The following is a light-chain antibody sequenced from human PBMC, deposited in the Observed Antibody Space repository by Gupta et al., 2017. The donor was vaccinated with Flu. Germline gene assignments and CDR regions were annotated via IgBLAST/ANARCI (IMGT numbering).Light chain of an antibody. CDR3: CSYAGIHTFV. CDR1: SSDVGNYNL. Sequence: QSALTQPASVSGSPGKSITISCTGTSSDVGNYNLVPWYQQHPGKAPKLMIYEGAKRPSGVSTRFSGSKSGNTAALTISGLQTEDEADYYCCSYAGIHTFVFGGGTKVTVL. CDR2: EGA. V-gene: IGLV2-23*03. J-gene: IGLJ2*01.